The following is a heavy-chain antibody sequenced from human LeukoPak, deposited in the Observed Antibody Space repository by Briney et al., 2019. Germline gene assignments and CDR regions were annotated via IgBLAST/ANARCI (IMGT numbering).Heavy chain of an antibody. CDR2: NNHSGST. CDR1: GGSFRGYY. CDR3: AREEYSSSWRYGMDV. Sequence: SETLSLPCAVYGGSFRGYYWRWLRQPPGKGLEWIGENNHSGSTNYYPSLKSRVTISVDPSKNQYSLKLSSVTAADTAVYYCAREEYSSSWRYGMDVWGQGTTVTVSS. V-gene: IGHV4-34*01. D-gene: IGHD6-13*01. J-gene: IGHJ6*02.